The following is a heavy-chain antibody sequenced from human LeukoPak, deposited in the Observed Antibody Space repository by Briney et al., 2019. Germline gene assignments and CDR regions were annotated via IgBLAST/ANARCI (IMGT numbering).Heavy chain of an antibody. CDR2: IYPGDSDT. Sequence: GESLKISCKGSGYSFTNYWIGWVRQLPGKGLEWMGIIYPGDSDTRYSPSFQGQVTISADRSISTAYLQWSSLKASGTAMYYCARGPGYSGYDSLPYYMDVWGKGTTVTVS. CDR1: GYSFTNYW. V-gene: IGHV5-51*01. J-gene: IGHJ6*03. D-gene: IGHD5-12*01. CDR3: ARGPGYSGYDSLPYYMDV.